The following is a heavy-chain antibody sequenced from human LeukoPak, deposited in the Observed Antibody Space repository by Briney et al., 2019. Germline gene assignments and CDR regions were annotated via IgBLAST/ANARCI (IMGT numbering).Heavy chain of an antibody. CDR1: GFTFSSYW. D-gene: IGHD4-23*01. V-gene: IGHV3-7*01. J-gene: IGHJ4*02. CDR2: IKQDGSEK. Sequence: GGSLRLSCAASGFTFSSYWMSWVRQAPGKGLEWVANIKQDGSEKYYVDSVKGRFTISRDNAKNSLYLQMNSLRAEDTAVYYCASELQGGNSPPIGNWGQGTLVTVSS. CDR3: ASELQGGNSPPIGN.